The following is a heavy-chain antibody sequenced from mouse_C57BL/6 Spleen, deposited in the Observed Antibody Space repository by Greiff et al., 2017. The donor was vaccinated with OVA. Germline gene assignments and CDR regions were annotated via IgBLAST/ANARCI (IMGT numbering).Heavy chain of an antibody. D-gene: IGHD2-4*01. Sequence: QVQLKQSGPELVKPGASVTLSCKASGYTFTSYDINWVKQRPGQGLEWIGWIYPRDGSTKYNEKFKGKATLTVDTSSSTAYMELHSLTSEDSAVYFCARGNYDYALDYWGQGTTLTVSS. CDR1: GYTFTSYD. V-gene: IGHV1-85*01. J-gene: IGHJ2*01. CDR2: IYPRDGST. CDR3: ARGNYDYALDY.